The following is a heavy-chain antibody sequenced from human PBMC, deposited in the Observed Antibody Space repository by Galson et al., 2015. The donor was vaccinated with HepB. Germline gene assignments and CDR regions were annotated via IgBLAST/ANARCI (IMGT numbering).Heavy chain of an antibody. V-gene: IGHV4-61*02. CDR1: GGSISSGTYY. Sequence: TLSLTCTVSGGSISSGTYYWSWIRQPAGKGLEWIGRIYTSGSTNYNPSLKSRVTMSVDTSKNQFSLKLNSVTAADTAVYYCVYGGRHMTTVTTLVYWGQGTLVTVSS. CDR3: VYGGRHMTTVTTLVY. D-gene: IGHD4-17*01. CDR2: IYTSGST. J-gene: IGHJ4*02.